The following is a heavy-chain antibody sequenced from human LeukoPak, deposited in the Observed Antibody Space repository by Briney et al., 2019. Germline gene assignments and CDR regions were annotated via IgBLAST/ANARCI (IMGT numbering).Heavy chain of an antibody. CDR1: GVSISSGSYY. V-gene: IGHV4-61*02. Sequence: SETLSLTCTVSGVSISSGSYYWSRIRQPAGKGLEWIGRIYTSGSTNYNPSLKSRVTISVDTSKNQFSLKLSSVTAADTAVYYCARSGGPARTYYFDYWGQGTLVTVSS. J-gene: IGHJ4*02. CDR2: IYTSGST. D-gene: IGHD6-6*01. CDR3: ARSGGPARTYYFDY.